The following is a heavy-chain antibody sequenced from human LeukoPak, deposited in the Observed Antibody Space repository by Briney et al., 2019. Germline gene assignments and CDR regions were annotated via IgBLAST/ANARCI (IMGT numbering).Heavy chain of an antibody. CDR2: IIPIFGTA. J-gene: IGHJ5*02. CDR3: ARSVGMVRVNWFDP. CDR1: GYTFTSYD. D-gene: IGHD3-10*01. V-gene: IGHV1-69*13. Sequence: SVKVSCKASGYTFTSYDINWVRQATGQGLEWMGGIIPIFGTANYAQKFQGRVTITADESTSTAYMELSSLGSEDTAVYYCARSVGMVRVNWFDPWGQGTLVTVSS.